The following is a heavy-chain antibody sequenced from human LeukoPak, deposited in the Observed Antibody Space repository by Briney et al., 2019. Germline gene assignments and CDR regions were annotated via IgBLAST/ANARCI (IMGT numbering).Heavy chain of an antibody. CDR2: ISSSGSTI. J-gene: IGHJ6*04. Sequence: GGSLRLSCAASGFTFSSYSMNWVRQAPGKGLEWVSYISSSGSTIYYADSVKGRFTISRDNSKNTLYLQMNSLRAEDTAVYYCAELGITMIGGVWGKGTTVTISS. V-gene: IGHV3-48*01. D-gene: IGHD3-10*02. CDR1: GFTFSSYS. CDR3: AELGITMIGGV.